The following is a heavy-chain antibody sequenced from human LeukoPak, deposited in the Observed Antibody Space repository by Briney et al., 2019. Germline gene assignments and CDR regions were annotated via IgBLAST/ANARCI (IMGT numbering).Heavy chain of an antibody. CDR3: ARDSFIRTAYRGSLNWFDP. CDR2: IYYSGST. CDR1: GGSVSSGIYY. V-gene: IGHV4-61*01. J-gene: IGHJ5*02. Sequence: SSETLSLTCTVSGGSVSSGIYYWSWIRQPPGKGLEWIGYIYYSGSTNYNPSLKSRVTISVDTSKNQFSLKLSSVTAADTAVYYCARDSFIRTAYRGSLNWFDPWGQRTLVTVSS. D-gene: IGHD5-12*01.